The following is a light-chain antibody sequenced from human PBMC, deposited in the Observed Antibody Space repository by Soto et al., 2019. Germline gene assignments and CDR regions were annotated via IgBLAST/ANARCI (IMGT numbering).Light chain of an antibody. CDR3: QQYGSSTGFT. CDR1: QSVSSSY. Sequence: EIALTQSPGTLSLSPGERATLSCRASQSVSSSYLAWYQQKPGQAPRLLIYGASSRATGIPDRFSGSGSGTDFTLTISRLEPEDFAVYYCQQYGSSTGFTFGPGTKVDIK. V-gene: IGKV3-20*01. J-gene: IGKJ3*01. CDR2: GAS.